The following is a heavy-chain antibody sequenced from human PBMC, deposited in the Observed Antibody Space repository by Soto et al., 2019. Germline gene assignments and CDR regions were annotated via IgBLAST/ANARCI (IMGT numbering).Heavy chain of an antibody. J-gene: IGHJ4*02. CDR3: VQGASTAHQPLDS. CDR1: GFIFIKFG. CDR2: ISGDGNDK. D-gene: IGHD1-26*01. Sequence: GGALRLSCAASGFIFIKFGMHWVLRAPGKGLEWVATISGDGNDKYYPDSMKGRFTISRDNFNNTLYLQLNSLRPEDTAVYHCVQGASTAHQPLDSWGQGVLVTVSS. V-gene: IGHV3-30*03.